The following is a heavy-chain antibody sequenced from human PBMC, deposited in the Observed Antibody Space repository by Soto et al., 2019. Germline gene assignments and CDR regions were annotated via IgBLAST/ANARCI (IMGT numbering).Heavy chain of an antibody. D-gene: IGHD2-15*01. V-gene: IGHV1-69*02. Sequence: GASVKVSCKASGGTFSSYTISWERQAPGQGLEWMGRIIPILGIANYAQKFQGRVTITADKSTSTAYMELSSLRSEDTAVYYCARSSDVYCCCGSCYSDYDYWGQGTLVTVSS. CDR1: GGTFSSYT. CDR3: ARSSDVYCCCGSCYSDYDY. J-gene: IGHJ4*02. CDR2: IIPILGIA.